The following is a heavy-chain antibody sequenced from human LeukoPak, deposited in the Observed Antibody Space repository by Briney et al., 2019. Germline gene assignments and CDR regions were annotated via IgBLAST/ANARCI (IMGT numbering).Heavy chain of an antibody. Sequence: GASVKVSCKASGYTFTSYYMHWVRQAPGQGLEWMGIINPSGGSTSYAQKFQGRVTMTRDMSTSTVYMELSSLRSEDTAIYYCARDNSVGDNAWWFDPWGQGTLVTVPS. J-gene: IGHJ5*02. V-gene: IGHV1-46*01. D-gene: IGHD1-26*01. CDR3: ARDNSVGDNAWWFDP. CDR2: INPSGGST. CDR1: GYTFTSYY.